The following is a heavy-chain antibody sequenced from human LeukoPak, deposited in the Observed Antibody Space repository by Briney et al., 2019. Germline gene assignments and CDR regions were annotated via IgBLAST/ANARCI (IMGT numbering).Heavy chain of an antibody. D-gene: IGHD2-2*01. CDR3: AKELGHALPFDY. Sequence: GSLRLSCAASGFTFSNYAMHWVRQAPGKGLEWVAVIAYDGTYKRSADSVRGRFTISRDNSKNTLYLQMNSLRDEDTAIYYCAKELGHALPFDYWGQGTLVTVSS. V-gene: IGHV3-30-3*01. J-gene: IGHJ4*02. CDR2: IAYDGTYK. CDR1: GFTFSNYA.